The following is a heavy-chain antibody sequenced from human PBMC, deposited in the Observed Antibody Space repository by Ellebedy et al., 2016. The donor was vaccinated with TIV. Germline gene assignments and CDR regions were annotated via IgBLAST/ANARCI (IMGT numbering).Heavy chain of an antibody. D-gene: IGHD4-11*01. Sequence: SETLSLTXTVSGDSVSSYYWSWIRQPPGKGLEWVGYIYYTASTTYNPSLKSRVTISADTSKNQISLKLSSVTAADTALYYCARAGEVYSNDRDFDYWGQGTLVTVSS. CDR3: ARAGEVYSNDRDFDY. CDR2: IYYTAST. CDR1: GDSVSSYY. V-gene: IGHV4-59*02. J-gene: IGHJ4*02.